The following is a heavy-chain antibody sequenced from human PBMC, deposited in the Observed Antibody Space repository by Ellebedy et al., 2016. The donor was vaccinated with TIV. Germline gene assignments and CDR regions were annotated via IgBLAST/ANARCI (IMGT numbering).Heavy chain of an antibody. V-gene: IGHV3-74*01. CDR2: IKGDGGI. Sequence: GESLKISXATSGFAFRSYWLHWVRQAPGKGLVFVSRIKGDGGISYADSVKGRFTISSDNAKNTLYLQMNSLRAEDTAVYYCATGPRNGYLHWGQGTLVTVSS. J-gene: IGHJ4*02. CDR1: GFAFRSYW. D-gene: IGHD5-24*01. CDR3: ATGPRNGYLH.